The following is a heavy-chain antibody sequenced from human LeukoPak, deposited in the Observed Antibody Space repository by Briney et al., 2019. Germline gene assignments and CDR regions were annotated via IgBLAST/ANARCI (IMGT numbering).Heavy chain of an antibody. CDR1: GFTFSSYS. CDR2: ISSSSSTI. V-gene: IGHV3-48*01. Sequence: GGSLRLSCAASGFTFSSYSMNWVRQAPGKGLEWVSYISSSSSTIYYADSVKGRFTISRDNSKNTLYLQMNSLSAEDTAIYYCARDLGDNSGNYSFDYWGQGTQVTVSS. D-gene: IGHD1-26*01. J-gene: IGHJ4*02. CDR3: ARDLGDNSGNYSFDY.